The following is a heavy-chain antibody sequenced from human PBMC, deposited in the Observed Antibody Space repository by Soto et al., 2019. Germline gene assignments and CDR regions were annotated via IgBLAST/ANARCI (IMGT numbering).Heavy chain of an antibody. Sequence: QVQLQESGPGLVKPSQTLSLTCTISGGSIREVGYYWTWIRQHPEKGLEWMGFIYHDGGIYYNPSLKSRVTMSVDDSKRQFSLRLSSMTAADAAVYYCAAERGDTAATRFLVYWGQGTVVTVSS. D-gene: IGHD5-18*01. CDR2: IYHDGGI. V-gene: IGHV4-31*03. CDR1: GGSIREVGYY. J-gene: IGHJ4*02. CDR3: AAERGDTAATRFLVY.